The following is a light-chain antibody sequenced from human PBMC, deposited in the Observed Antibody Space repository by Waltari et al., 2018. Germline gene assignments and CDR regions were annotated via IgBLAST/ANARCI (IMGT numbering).Light chain of an antibody. CDR1: SGDVVAYDF. Sequence: QSALTQPPSASGSPGQSVTISCTGPSGDVVAYDFVSWYQQNPGKAPKLIIYEVNKRPSGVPDRFSGSKSGNTASLTVSGLQADDEADYYCSSYAGSNNFVFGPGTEVTVL. V-gene: IGLV2-8*01. J-gene: IGLJ1*01. CDR2: EVN. CDR3: SSYAGSNNFV.